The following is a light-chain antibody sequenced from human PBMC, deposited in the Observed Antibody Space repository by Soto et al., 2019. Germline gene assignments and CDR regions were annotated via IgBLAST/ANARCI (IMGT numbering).Light chain of an antibody. Sequence: QSALTQPASESGSPGQSITISCTGTSSDVGSYNLVSWYQQHPGKAPKLMIYEVSKRPSGVSNRFSGSKSGNTASLTISGLQAEDEADYYCCSYAGSSTVVFGGGTKLTVL. V-gene: IGLV2-23*02. CDR1: SSDVGSYNL. J-gene: IGLJ2*01. CDR3: CSYAGSSTVV. CDR2: EVS.